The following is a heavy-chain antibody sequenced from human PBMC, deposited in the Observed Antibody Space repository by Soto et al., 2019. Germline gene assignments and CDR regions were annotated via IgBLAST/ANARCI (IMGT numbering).Heavy chain of an antibody. J-gene: IGHJ4*02. V-gene: IGHV3-30*18. Sequence: GGSLRLSCTASGFSLSSSGMHWVRQAPGKGLEWLAVSSFDGTQQFYGDSVKGRFTVSRDNSNNTLYLEMNSLRTEDTAVYYCAKQIRGSGGYPLDYWGQGTPVTVSS. CDR1: GFSLSSSG. CDR3: AKQIRGSGGYPLDY. CDR2: SSFDGTQQ. D-gene: IGHD6-19*01.